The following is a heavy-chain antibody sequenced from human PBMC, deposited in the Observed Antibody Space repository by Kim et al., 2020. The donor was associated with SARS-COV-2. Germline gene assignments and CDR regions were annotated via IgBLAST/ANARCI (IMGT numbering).Heavy chain of an antibody. V-gene: IGHV4-34*01. D-gene: IGHD6-13*01. Sequence: LKSQVTISVDTSKNQFSLKLSSVTAADTAVYYCARCIAAAGKGRTGYFDYWGQGTLVTVSS. CDR3: ARCIAAAGKGRTGYFDY. J-gene: IGHJ4*02.